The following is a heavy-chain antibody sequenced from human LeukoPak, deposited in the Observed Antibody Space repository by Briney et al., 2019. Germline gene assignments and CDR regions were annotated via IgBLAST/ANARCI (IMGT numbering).Heavy chain of an antibody. CDR1: GFIFDDYA. Sequence: GGSLRLSCAASGFIFDDYAMHWVRQAPGKGLEWVSLISWDGGRTNYADSVKGRFTVSRDKSKNSLFLEMKSLRSEDTALYFCARQYSSSWHYYYTYLDVWGKGTTVTVSS. V-gene: IGHV3-43D*03. CDR3: ARQYSSSWHYYYTYLDV. J-gene: IGHJ6*03. D-gene: IGHD6-13*01. CDR2: ISWDGGRT.